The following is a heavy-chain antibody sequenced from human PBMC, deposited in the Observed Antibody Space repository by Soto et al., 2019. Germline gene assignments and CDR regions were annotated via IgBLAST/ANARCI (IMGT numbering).Heavy chain of an antibody. Sequence: ESLKISCQGSGYTFTSYWISWVRCMPGKGLEWMSMIYRTNSDTDYSPSFKRHITSSVHKSIITAYPQWRTLKASHTAIFYCARHTTPRDGYNYPLFDSWGQGTLVTVSP. V-gene: IGHV5-10-1*01. CDR1: GYTFTSYW. CDR2: IYRTNSDT. J-gene: IGHJ4*02. D-gene: IGHD5-12*01. CDR3: ARHTTPRDGYNYPLFDS.